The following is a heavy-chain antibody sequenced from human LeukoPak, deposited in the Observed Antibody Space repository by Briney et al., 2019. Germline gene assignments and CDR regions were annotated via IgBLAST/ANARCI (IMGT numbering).Heavy chain of an antibody. V-gene: IGHV3-64D*06. CDR2: ISGNGVST. CDR1: GFTFSMSA. CDR3: VGDGRDGYNRYFRH. D-gene: IGHD5-24*01. J-gene: IGHJ1*01. Sequence: PGGSLRLSCSASGFTFSMSAMHWVRQAPGKGLQYVSVISGNGVSTSYADSVKGRFTISSDNSKNTVYLQMSSLRAEDTAVYYCVGDGRDGYNRYFRHWGQGTLVTVSS.